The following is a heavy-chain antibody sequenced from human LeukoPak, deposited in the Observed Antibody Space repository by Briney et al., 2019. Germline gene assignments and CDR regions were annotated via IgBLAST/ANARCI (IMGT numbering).Heavy chain of an antibody. CDR3: ARGRKWLRSFDP. CDR1: GYSFTDYY. CDR2: INPNSGNT. Sequence: ASVKVSCKASGYSFTDYYMHWVRQAPGQGLEWMGWINPNSGNTGYAQKFQGRVTITRNTSISTAYMELSSLRSEDTAVYYCARGRKWLRSFDPWGQGTLVTVSS. D-gene: IGHD5-12*01. V-gene: IGHV1-8*03. J-gene: IGHJ5*02.